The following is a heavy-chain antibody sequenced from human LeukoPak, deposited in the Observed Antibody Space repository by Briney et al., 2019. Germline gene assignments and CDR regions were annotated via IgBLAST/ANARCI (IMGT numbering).Heavy chain of an antibody. D-gene: IGHD2-15*01. CDR2: INPNSGGT. V-gene: IGHV1-2*02. Sequence: ASVKVSCKASGYTFTGYYMHWVRQAPGQGLEWMGWINPNSGGTNYAQKFQGRVTMTRDTSISTAYMELSRLRSDDTAVYYCARAYEHIVVVVAATRGVNWFDPWGQGTLVTVSS. CDR3: ARAYEHIVVVVAATRGVNWFDP. J-gene: IGHJ5*02. CDR1: GYTFTGYY.